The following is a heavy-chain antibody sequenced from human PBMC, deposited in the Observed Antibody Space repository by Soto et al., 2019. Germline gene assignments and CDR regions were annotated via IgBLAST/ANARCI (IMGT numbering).Heavy chain of an antibody. CDR2: ISYDGSNK. D-gene: IGHD6-19*01. Sequence: PGGSLRLSCAASGFTFSSYGMHWVRQAPGKGLEWVAVISYDGSNKYYADSVKGRFTISRDNSKNTLYLQMNSLRAEDTAVYYCAKAKAGSGWYGVDYWGQGTLVTVSS. CDR1: GFTFSSYG. V-gene: IGHV3-30*18. J-gene: IGHJ4*02. CDR3: AKAKAGSGWYGVDY.